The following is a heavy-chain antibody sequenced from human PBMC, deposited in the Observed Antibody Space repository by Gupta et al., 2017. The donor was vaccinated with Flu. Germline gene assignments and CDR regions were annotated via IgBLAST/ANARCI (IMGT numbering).Heavy chain of an antibody. CDR2: ISSSSDYI. CDR1: GFPCSFVN. J-gene: IGHJ4*02. CDR3: ARVGYGSPSEPGPFDY. Sequence: EVQLVESGGGQVQPGGSLSISWAASGFPCSFVNDNWVRQAPGKGLGWVSYISSSSDYIYYADAVKGRFTISRDNAKNLLILQMNSLRAEDTAVYYCARVGYGSPSEPGPFDYWGPGTLVTVSS. D-gene: IGHD6-6*01. V-gene: IGHV3-21*06.